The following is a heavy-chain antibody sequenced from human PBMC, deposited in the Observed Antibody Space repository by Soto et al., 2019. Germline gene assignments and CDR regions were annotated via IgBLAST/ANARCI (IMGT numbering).Heavy chain of an antibody. D-gene: IGHD1-26*01. J-gene: IGHJ4*02. CDR2: ISYDRSNK. V-gene: IGHV3-30*18. CDR1: GFTFSSYG. CDR3: AKSLPSRIVGATDYFDY. Sequence: QVQLVESGGGVVQPGRSLRLSCAASGFTFSSYGMHWVRQAPGKGLEWVAVISYDRSNKYYADSVKGRFTISRDNSKNTLYRKMTSLSAEDTAVYYCAKSLPSRIVGATDYFDYWGQGTLVTVSS.